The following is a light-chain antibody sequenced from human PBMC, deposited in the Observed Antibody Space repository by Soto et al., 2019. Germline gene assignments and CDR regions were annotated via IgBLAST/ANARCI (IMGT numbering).Light chain of an antibody. CDR1: SSNIGNNY. CDR2: ENN. CDR3: GTWEKSRSAGV. V-gene: IGLV1-51*01. Sequence: QSVLTQPPSVSAALGQKVTISCSGSSSNIGNNYVSWYQQLPGTAPKLLIYENNKRPSGIPDRFSGSKSGTSATLGITGLQTGDEADYYCGTWEKSRSAGVFGGGTKLNVL. J-gene: IGLJ3*02.